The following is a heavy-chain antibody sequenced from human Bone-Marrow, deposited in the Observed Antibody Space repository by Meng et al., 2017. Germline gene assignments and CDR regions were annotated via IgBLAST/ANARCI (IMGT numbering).Heavy chain of an antibody. CDR2: ISYDGSNK. D-gene: IGHD3-10*01. CDR3: ARDVLLWFGDHPDY. V-gene: IGHV3-30*04. CDR1: GFTFSSYA. Sequence: GGSLRLSCAASGFTFSSYAMHWVRQAPGKGLEWVAVISYDGSNKYSADSVKGRFTISRDNSKNTLYLQMNSMRAEDTAVYYCARDVLLWFGDHPDYWGQGTLVTVSS. J-gene: IGHJ4*02.